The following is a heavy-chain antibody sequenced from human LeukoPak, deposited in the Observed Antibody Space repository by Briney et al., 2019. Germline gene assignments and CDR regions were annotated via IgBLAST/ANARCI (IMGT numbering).Heavy chain of an antibody. D-gene: IGHD5-24*01. J-gene: IGHJ4*02. CDR2: IYYSGST. CDR1: TGSISSGVYY. CDR3: ARGVRWLQLSYFDY. Sequence: SETLSLTCPVSTGSISSGVYYWSWIRQHPGKGLEGIVNIYYSGSTYSNPSLKSRVTISVDTSKNQFSLKLSSVTAADTAVYYCARGVRWLQLSYFDYWGQGALVTVSS. V-gene: IGHV4-31*03.